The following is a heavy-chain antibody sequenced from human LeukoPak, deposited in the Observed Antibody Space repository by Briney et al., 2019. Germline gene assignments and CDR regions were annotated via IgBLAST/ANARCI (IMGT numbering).Heavy chain of an antibody. CDR2: IGSSGATT. V-gene: IGHV3-23*01. CDR3: AKVSVGPLSRPTHVALYYGMDV. CDR1: GFTFNKFA. J-gene: IGHJ6*02. D-gene: IGHD2-8*01. Sequence: GGSLRLSCEASGFTFNKFAMSWVRQAPGKGPEWVSAIGSSGATTLYADSVKGRCTISRDNSKNTVYLEMNSLRAEDTAIYYCAKVSVGPLSRPTHVALYYGMDVWGQGTTVTVSS.